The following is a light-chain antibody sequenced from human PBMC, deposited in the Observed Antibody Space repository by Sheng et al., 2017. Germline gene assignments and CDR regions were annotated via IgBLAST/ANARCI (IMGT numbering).Light chain of an antibody. CDR2: EGS. J-gene: IGLJ3*02. V-gene: IGLV2-23*03. CDR3: CSYAGSSTFEV. CDR1: SSDVGSYNL. Sequence: QSALTQPASVSGSPGQSITISCTGTSSDVGSYNLVSWYQQHPGKAPKLMIYEGSKWPSGVSNRFSGSKSGNTASLTISGLQAEDEADYYCCSYAGSSTFEVFGGGTEADRP.